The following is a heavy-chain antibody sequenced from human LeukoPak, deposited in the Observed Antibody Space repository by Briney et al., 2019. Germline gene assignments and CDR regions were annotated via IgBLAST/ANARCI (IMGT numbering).Heavy chain of an antibody. CDR2: FYYSGST. CDR1: GGSISSSNYF. Sequence: PSETLSLTCTVSGGSISSSNYFWGWIRQPPGKGLEWIGSFYYSGSTYYNPSLKSRITISGDTSKNQFSLKLSSVTAADTAMYYCARLQYCSGVRCQSPVDYWGQGTLVTVSS. V-gene: IGHV4-39*01. J-gene: IGHJ4*02. CDR3: ARLQYCSGVRCQSPVDY. D-gene: IGHD2-15*01.